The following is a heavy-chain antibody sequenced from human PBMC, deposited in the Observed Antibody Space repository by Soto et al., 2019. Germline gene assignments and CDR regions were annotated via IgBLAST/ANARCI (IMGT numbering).Heavy chain of an antibody. CDR3: ASYDYVWGSYTYRVFDY. CDR1: GGSFSGYY. CDR2: ANHSGST. D-gene: IGHD3-16*01. V-gene: IGHV4-34*01. J-gene: IGHJ4*02. Sequence: QVQLQQWGAGLLKPSETLSLTCAVYGGSFSGYYWSWIRQSPGKGLEWIGEANHSGSTNYNPSLKSRVTISVDTSKNQFSLKLNSVTAADTAVYYCASYDYVWGSYTYRVFDYWGQGTLVTVSS.